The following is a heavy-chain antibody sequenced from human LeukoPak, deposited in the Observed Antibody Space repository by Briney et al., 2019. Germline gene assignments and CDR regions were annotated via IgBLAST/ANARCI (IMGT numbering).Heavy chain of an antibody. CDR3: AKRGDSSGYPSYFDY. V-gene: IGHV3-30*18. CDR2: ISYDGSDK. CDR1: GVTFSSYV. J-gene: IGHJ4*02. Sequence: GGSLRLSCAASGVTFSSYVMHWGRQAPGKGLDCGAVISYDGSDKYYADSVNGRFTISRDNSKNTLYLPMNSLRAEDTAVYYCAKRGDSSGYPSYFDYWGQGPLVTVSS. D-gene: IGHD3-22*01.